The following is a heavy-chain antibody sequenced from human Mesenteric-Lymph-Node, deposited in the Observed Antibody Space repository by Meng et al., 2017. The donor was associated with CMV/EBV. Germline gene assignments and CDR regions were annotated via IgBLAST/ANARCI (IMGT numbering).Heavy chain of an antibody. D-gene: IGHD3-3*01. CDR1: GFTFSKAW. CDR2: IKSKTDGGTI. Sequence: GGSLRLSCAASGFTFSKAWMTWVRQAPGKGLEWVGRIKSKTDGGTIDYAAPVKGRFTISRDDSKNTLYLQMNSLKTEDTAVYYCTTRILEWLLSNDAFDIWGQGTMVTVSS. CDR3: TTRILEWLLSNDAFDI. V-gene: IGHV3-15*01. J-gene: IGHJ3*02.